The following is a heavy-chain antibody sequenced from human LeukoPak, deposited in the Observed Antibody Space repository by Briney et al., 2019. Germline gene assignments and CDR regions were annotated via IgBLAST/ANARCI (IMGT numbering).Heavy chain of an antibody. D-gene: IGHD2-15*01. CDR1: GYTFTSYG. J-gene: IGHJ6*03. Sequence: SVKVSCKASGYTFTSYGISWVRQAPGQGLEWMGGIIPIFGTANYAQKFQGRVTITADEFTSIAYMELSSLRSEDTAVYFCARAFCGDGSCYSGGGYYYYYMDVWGKGTTVTISS. CDR2: IIPIFGTA. V-gene: IGHV1-69*13. CDR3: ARAFCGDGSCYSGGGYYYYYMDV.